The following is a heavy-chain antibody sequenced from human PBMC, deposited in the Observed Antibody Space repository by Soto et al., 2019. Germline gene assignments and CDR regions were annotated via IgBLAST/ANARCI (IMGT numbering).Heavy chain of an antibody. J-gene: IGHJ4*02. CDR2: IYYSGST. CDR1: GGSISSYY. D-gene: IGHD3-10*01. CDR3: AHAGVLWFGESQEYYFDY. Sequence: QVQLQESGPGLVKPSETLSLTCTVSGGSISSYYWSWIRQPPGKGLEWIGYIYYSGSTNYNPSLKSRVTISVDTSKNQFSLKLSSVTAADTAVYYCAHAGVLWFGESQEYYFDYWGQGTLVTVSS. V-gene: IGHV4-59*08.